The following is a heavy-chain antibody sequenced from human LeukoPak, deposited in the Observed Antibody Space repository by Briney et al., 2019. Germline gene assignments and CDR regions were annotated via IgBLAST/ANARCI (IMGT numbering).Heavy chain of an antibody. V-gene: IGHV5-51*01. D-gene: IGHD3-9*01. CDR1: GYSFTSYW. CDR3: ARHHPNILTGYLSY. Sequence: GESLKISCRGSGYSFTSYWNGWVRQLPGKGLEGRGIIYPGDSDTRYSPSFQGQVTISADKSISTAYLQWSSLKASDTAMYYCARHHPNILTGYLSYWGQGTLVTVSS. J-gene: IGHJ4*02. CDR2: IYPGDSDT.